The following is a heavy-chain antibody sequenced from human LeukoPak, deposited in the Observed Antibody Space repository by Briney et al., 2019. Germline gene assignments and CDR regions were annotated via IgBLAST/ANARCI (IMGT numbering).Heavy chain of an antibody. CDR3: ARADYGSGFFDP. CDR1: GGSFSGYY. V-gene: IGHV4-34*01. J-gene: IGHJ5*02. CDR2: INHSGST. D-gene: IGHD3-10*01. Sequence: SETLSLTCAVYGGSFSGYYWSWIRQPPGKGLEWIGEINHSGSTNYSPSLKSRVTISVDTSKNQFSLKLSSVTAADTAVYYCARADYGSGFFDPWGQGTLVTVSS.